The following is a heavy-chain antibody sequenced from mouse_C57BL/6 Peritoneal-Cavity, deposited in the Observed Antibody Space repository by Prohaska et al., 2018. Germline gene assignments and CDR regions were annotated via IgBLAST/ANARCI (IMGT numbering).Heavy chain of an antibody. D-gene: IGHD2-5*01. Sequence: VHWVRQSPGKGLEWLVLLWSDGSTDYNAAFISRLSISNDNSKSQVFVKVNSLQANDTAIYYGARTGAYYSNYSFAYWGQGTLVTVSA. J-gene: IGHJ3*01. CDR3: ARTGAYYSNYSFAY. V-gene: IGHV2-2*02. CDR2: LWSDGST.